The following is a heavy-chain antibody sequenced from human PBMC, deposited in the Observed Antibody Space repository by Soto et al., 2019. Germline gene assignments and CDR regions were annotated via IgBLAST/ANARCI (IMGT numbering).Heavy chain of an antibody. CDR3: AREWTYLEWLLSD. Sequence: GASVKVSCKASGYTFTSYGISWVRQAPGQGLEWMGWISAYNGNTNYAQKLQGRVTMNTDTSTSTAYMELRSLRSDDTAVYYCAREWTYLEWLLSDWGQGTLVPVSS. J-gene: IGHJ4*02. CDR2: ISAYNGNT. D-gene: IGHD3-3*01. CDR1: GYTFTSYG. V-gene: IGHV1-18*01.